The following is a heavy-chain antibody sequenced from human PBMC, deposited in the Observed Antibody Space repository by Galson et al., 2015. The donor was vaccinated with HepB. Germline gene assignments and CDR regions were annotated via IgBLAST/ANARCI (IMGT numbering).Heavy chain of an antibody. Sequence: SLRLSCAASGFTFSDYYMSWFRQAPGKGLEWISYISQSGTYTNYADSVKGRFTISRDNAQNSLYLQINSLHQGPIGLPPGTLLQEHLWG. CDR3: TLLQEHL. J-gene: IGHJ6*01. CDR1: GFTFSDYY. V-gene: IGHV3-11*03. CDR2: ISQSGTYT.